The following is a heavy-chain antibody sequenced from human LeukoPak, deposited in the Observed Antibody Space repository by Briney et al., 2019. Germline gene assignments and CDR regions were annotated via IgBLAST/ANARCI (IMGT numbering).Heavy chain of an antibody. D-gene: IGHD3-10*01. J-gene: IGHJ3*02. CDR1: GFTFGSYA. V-gene: IGHV3-23*01. Sequence: PGGSLRLSCAASGFTFGSYAMSWVRQAPGKGLEWASAISGSGGSTYYADSVKGRFTISRDNSKNTLYLQMNSLRAEDTAVYYCAKDRITYYYGSGSSGNAFDIWGQGTMVTVSS. CDR3: AKDRITYYYGSGSSGNAFDI. CDR2: ISGSGGST.